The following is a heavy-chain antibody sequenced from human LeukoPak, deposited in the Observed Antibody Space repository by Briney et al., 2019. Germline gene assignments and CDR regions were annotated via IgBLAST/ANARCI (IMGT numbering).Heavy chain of an antibody. V-gene: IGHV4-59*12. D-gene: IGHD6-19*01. CDR3: ASLAVAGTADY. Sequence: SETLSLTCTVSGASISRYYWSWIRQPPGKGLEWIGYIYYSGSTNYNPSLKNRVTISVDTSKNQFSLKLSSVTAADTAVYYCASLAVAGTADYWGQGTLVTVSS. CDR2: IYYSGST. CDR1: GASISRYY. J-gene: IGHJ4*02.